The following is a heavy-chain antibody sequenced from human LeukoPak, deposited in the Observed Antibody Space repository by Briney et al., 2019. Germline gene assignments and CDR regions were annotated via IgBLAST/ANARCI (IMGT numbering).Heavy chain of an antibody. J-gene: IGHJ4*02. CDR3: ARDPNDFWSGYYTGTFDY. D-gene: IGHD3-3*01. CDR2: ISYDGSNK. CDR1: GFTFSSCA. Sequence: GGSLRLSCAASGFTFSSCAMHWVRQAPGKGLEWVAVISYDGSNKYYADSVKGRFTISRDNSKNTLYLQMNSLRAEDTAVYYCARDPNDFWSGYYTGTFDYWGQGTLVTVSS. V-gene: IGHV3-30-3*01.